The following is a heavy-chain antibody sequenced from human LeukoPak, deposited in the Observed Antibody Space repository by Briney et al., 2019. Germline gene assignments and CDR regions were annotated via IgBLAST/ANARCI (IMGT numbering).Heavy chain of an antibody. Sequence: GGSLRLSCEASGFTFSSDAMNWVRQAPGKGLEWVSSISVSGDKTWYADSVKGRFTISRDNSKNTLYLQMNSLRAEDTAVYYCARGSGWFYYFDYWGQGTLVTVSS. CDR2: ISVSGDKT. D-gene: IGHD6-19*01. J-gene: IGHJ4*02. CDR1: GFTFSSDA. V-gene: IGHV3-23*01. CDR3: ARGSGWFYYFDY.